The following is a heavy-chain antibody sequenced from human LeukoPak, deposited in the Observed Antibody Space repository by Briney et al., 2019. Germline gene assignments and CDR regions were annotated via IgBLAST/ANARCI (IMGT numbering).Heavy chain of an antibody. J-gene: IGHJ6*02. Sequence: GGSLRLSCAASGFTFSNYEMNWVRQAPGKGLEWISYISSSGSTIYYADSVKGRFTISRDNAENSLFLQMNSLRVEDTAVYYCARASAPPSFYYYYGMDVWGQGTTVTVSS. CDR1: GFTFSNYE. CDR2: ISSSGSTI. CDR3: ARASAPPSFYYYYGMDV. V-gene: IGHV3-48*03. D-gene: IGHD3-3*01.